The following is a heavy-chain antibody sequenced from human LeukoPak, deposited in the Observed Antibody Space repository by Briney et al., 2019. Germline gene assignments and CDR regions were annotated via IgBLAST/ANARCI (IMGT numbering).Heavy chain of an antibody. J-gene: IGHJ4*02. V-gene: IGHV1-18*01. CDR1: GYTFTSYG. D-gene: IGHD6-13*01. Sequence: GASVKVSCTASGYTFTSYGISWVRQAPGQGLEWMGWISAYNGNTDYAQKLQGRVTMTTDTSTSTAYMELRSLRSDDTAVYYCARDMMKVPPAGRGFDYWGQGTLVTVSS. CDR3: ARDMMKVPPAGRGFDY. CDR2: ISAYNGNT.